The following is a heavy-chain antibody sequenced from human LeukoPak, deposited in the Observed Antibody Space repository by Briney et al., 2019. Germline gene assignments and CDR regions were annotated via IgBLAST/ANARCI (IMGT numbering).Heavy chain of an antibody. V-gene: IGHV1-2*02. Sequence: ASLKVSCKASGYIFTNYYIHWVRQAPGQGLDWMGWINPNSGDTNCAQKFQGRVTMTRDTSINTAYMELSLTSDDTAVYYCAKIPFGGVADWGQGTLATVSS. D-gene: IGHD3-16*01. CDR2: INPNSGDT. CDR3: AKIPFGGVAD. CDR1: GYIFTNYY. J-gene: IGHJ4*02.